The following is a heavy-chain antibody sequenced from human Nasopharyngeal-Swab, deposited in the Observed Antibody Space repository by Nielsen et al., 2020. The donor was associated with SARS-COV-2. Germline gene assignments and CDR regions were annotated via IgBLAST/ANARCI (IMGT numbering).Heavy chain of an antibody. V-gene: IGHV3-30-3*01. CDR3: ARGQACDY. J-gene: IGHJ4*02. CDR1: GFTFSTYP. Sequence: GESLKISCAASGFTFSTYPMHWVRQAAGKGLEWVAVISYDGSNKYYADSVKGRFTISRDNSKNTLYLQMNRLRPEDTAVYYCARGQACDYWGQGTLVTVSS. CDR2: ISYDGSNK.